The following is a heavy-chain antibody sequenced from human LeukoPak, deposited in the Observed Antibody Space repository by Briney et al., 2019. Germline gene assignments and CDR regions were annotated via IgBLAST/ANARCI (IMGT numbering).Heavy chain of an antibody. CDR2: VSFDGSKK. CDR3: TRAKRGPFDY. CDR1: GFTFSNSA. J-gene: IGHJ4*01. V-gene: IGHV3-30-3*01. Sequence: PGGSLRLSCAASGFTFSNSAIHWVRQAPGKGLDWVAVVSFDGSKKFYADSVKGRFTISRDNSKNTLYLQMNTLRPDDTAVYYCTRAKRGPFDYWGQGTLVTVSS.